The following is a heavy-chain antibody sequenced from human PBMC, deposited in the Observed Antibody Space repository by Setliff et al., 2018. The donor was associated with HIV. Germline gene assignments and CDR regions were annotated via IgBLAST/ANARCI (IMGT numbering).Heavy chain of an antibody. V-gene: IGHV4-61*10. CDR1: GGSISSDTYY. CDR2: IYTTGNN. CDR3: ARDFRYDTSGSLTGYGLDV. Sequence: PSETLSLTCTVSGGSISSDTYYWTWIRQPAGKGLEWIGYIYTTGNNNYDPSLKSRVTISVDTSKNQFSLKLSSVTAADTAVYYCARDFRYDTSGSLTGYGLDVWGQGTTVTVSS. J-gene: IGHJ6*02. D-gene: IGHD3-22*01.